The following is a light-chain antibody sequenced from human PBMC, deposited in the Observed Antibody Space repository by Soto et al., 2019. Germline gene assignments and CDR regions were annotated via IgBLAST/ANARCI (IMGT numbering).Light chain of an antibody. Sequence: DIQLTQSPSFLSASVGDRVTITCRASQGISSYLAWYQQKPGKAPKLLIYAASTLQSGVPSRFSGRGSGTEFTLTISSLQPEDFATYYCQQLNSYPLTFGPGTKVDIK. CDR2: AAS. V-gene: IGKV1-9*01. J-gene: IGKJ3*01. CDR1: QGISSY. CDR3: QQLNSYPLT.